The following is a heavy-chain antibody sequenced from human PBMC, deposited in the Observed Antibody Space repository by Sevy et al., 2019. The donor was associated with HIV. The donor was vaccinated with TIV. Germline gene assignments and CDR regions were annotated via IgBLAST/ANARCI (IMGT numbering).Heavy chain of an antibody. J-gene: IGHJ4*02. CDR1: GFAFSTYS. CDR3: VREAANVRYFDY. CDR2: ISGSGSYI. D-gene: IGHD3-10*01. Sequence: GGSLRLSCAASGFAFSTYSMNWVRQAPGKGLEWVSSISGSGSYIYYAYSVQGRVAISRDNAKSSLYLQMNSLRAEDTAVYYCVREAANVRYFDYWGQGTLVTVSS. V-gene: IGHV3-21*01.